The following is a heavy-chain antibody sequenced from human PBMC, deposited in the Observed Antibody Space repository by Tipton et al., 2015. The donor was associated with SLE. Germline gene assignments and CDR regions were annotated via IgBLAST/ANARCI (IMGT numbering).Heavy chain of an antibody. V-gene: IGHV3-64*01. D-gene: IGHD2-2*01. CDR1: GFSISDYA. Sequence: SLRLSCAASGFSISDYAMHWVRQAPGRGLEYVSAISKGGTTYYSNSVKGRFTISRDNSKNTLSLQMGSLRTEDMGVYYCARRDTTNCYDYWGQGTVVSVSS. CDR2: ISKGGTT. J-gene: IGHJ4*02. CDR3: ARRDTTNCYDY.